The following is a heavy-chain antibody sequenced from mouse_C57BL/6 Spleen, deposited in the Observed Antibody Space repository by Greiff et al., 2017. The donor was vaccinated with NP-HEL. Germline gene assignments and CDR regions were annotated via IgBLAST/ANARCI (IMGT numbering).Heavy chain of an antibody. V-gene: IGHV1-15*01. CDR2: IDPETGGT. Sequence: VQLQQSGAELVRPGASVTLSCKASGYTFTDYEMHWVKQTPVHGLEWIGAIDPETGGTAYNQKFKGKAILTADKSSSTAYMELRSLTSEDSAVYYCTRRSYYGNYGETYWGQGTTLTVSS. CDR1: GYTFTDYE. D-gene: IGHD2-1*01. CDR3: TRRSYYGNYGETY. J-gene: IGHJ2*01.